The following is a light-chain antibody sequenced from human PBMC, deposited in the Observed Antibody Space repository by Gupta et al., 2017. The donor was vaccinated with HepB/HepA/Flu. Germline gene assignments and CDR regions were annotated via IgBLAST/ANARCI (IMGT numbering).Light chain of an antibody. J-gene: IGLJ2*01. Sequence: SYVLTQPPSASVAPGQTASITCGGNSIGSKSVYWYQQQPGQAPVLVIYYNSYRPSGLPERLSGSNSGNTATLTISRVGAGDEADYYCEVWDSRSENVVFGGGTKLTVL. CDR2: YNS. CDR3: EVWDSRSENVV. CDR1: SIGSKS. V-gene: IGLV3-21*04.